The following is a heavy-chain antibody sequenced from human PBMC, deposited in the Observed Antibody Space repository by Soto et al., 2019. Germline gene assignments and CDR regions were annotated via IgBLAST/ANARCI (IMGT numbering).Heavy chain of an antibody. CDR2: IMPVFATP. D-gene: IGHD3-3*02. Sequence: QVQLVQSGAEVKKPGSSVKVSCKASGGTFSTSAISWVRQAPGQGLEWVGGIMPVFATPDYAQKFQGRVTIPADASTTTAYLELTSLRTDDTAVYYCARDKDRQQLGGNYYYILDVWGQGTAITVSS. CDR3: ARDKDRQQLGGNYYYILDV. J-gene: IGHJ6*02. V-gene: IGHV1-69*12. CDR1: GGTFSTSA.